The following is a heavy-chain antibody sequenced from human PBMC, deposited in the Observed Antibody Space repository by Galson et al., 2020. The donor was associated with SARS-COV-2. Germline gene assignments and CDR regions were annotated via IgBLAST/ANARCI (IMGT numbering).Heavy chain of an antibody. Sequence: GGSLRLSCAASGFTFSNAWMSWVRQAPGKGLEWVGRIKSKTDGGTTDYAALVKGRFTISRDDSKNTLYLQMNSLKTEDTAVYYCTTVGTYYYVSSGYYYVDYWGQGTLVTVSS. V-gene: IGHV3-15*01. J-gene: IGHJ4*02. CDR2: IKSKTDGGTT. CDR1: GFTFSNAW. CDR3: TTVGTYYYVSSGYYYVDY. D-gene: IGHD3-22*01.